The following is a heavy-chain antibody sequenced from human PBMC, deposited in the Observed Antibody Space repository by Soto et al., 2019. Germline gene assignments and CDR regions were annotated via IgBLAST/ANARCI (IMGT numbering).Heavy chain of an antibody. CDR1: GYTFTSYG. J-gene: IGHJ4*02. CDR3: ARAHNLYGDYGGWSTGDPFDY. Sequence: ASVKVSCKASGYTFTSYGISWVRQAPGQGLEWMGWTSAYNGNTNYAQKLQGRVTMTTDTSTSTAYMELRSLRSDDTAVYYCARAHNLYGDYGGWSTGDPFDYWGQGTLVTVSS. V-gene: IGHV1-18*01. CDR2: TSAYNGNT. D-gene: IGHD4-17*01.